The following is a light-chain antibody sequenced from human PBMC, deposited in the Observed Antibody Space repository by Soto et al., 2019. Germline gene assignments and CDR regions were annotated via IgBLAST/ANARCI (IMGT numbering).Light chain of an antibody. V-gene: IGLV2-8*01. CDR3: CSYAGSNNFVV. Sequence: QSALTQPPSASGSPGQSVTFSCTGTSSDVGGYNYVSWYQQHPGKAPKLMIYEVSKRPSGVPDRFSGSKSGNTASLTVSRLQAEDEADYYCCSYAGSNNFVVFGGGTKLTVL. CDR2: EVS. J-gene: IGLJ2*01. CDR1: SSDVGGYNY.